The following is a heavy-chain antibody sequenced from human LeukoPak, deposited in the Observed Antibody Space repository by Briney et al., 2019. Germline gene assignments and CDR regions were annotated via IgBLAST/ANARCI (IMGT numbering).Heavy chain of an antibody. CDR3: ARGSIAAAGTGGDY. J-gene: IGHJ4*02. V-gene: IGHV3-21*01. CDR1: GFTFSSYS. Sequence: PGGSLRLSCAASGFTFSSYSMNWVRQAPGKGLEWVSSISSSSSYIYYADSVKGRSTISRDNAKNSLYLQMNSLRAEDTAVYYCARGSIAAAGTGGDYWGQGTLVTVSS. CDR2: ISSSSSYI. D-gene: IGHD6-13*01.